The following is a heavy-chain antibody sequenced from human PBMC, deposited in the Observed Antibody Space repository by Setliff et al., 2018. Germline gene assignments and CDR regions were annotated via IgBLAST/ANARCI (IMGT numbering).Heavy chain of an antibody. CDR2: IYYSGST. Sequence: SETLSLTCTVSGGSISSGGYYWSWIRQHPGKGLEWIGYIYYSGSTYYNPSLKSRVTISVDTSKNRFSLKLSSVTAADTAVYYCARDPLTTTVRHAFDIWGQGTMVTVSS. D-gene: IGHD4-4*01. J-gene: IGHJ3*02. CDR3: ARDPLTTTVRHAFDI. V-gene: IGHV4-31*03. CDR1: GGSISSGGYY.